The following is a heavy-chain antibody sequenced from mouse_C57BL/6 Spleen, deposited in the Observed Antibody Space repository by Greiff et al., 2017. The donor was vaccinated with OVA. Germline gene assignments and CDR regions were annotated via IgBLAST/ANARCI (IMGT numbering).Heavy chain of an antibody. D-gene: IGHD2-1*01. CDR2: IYPGDGDT. V-gene: IGHV1-82*01. CDR1: GYAFSSSW. CDR3: ARDYYGNSFAY. Sequence: VQLQQSGPELVKPGASVKISCKASGYAFSSSWMNWVKQRPGKGLEWIGRIYPGDGDTNYNGKFKGKATLTADESSSTAYMQLSSLTSEDSAVYFCARDYYGNSFAYWGQGTLVTVSA. J-gene: IGHJ3*01.